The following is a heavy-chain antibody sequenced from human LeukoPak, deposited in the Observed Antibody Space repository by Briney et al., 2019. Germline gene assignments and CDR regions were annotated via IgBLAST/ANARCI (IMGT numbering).Heavy chain of an antibody. D-gene: IGHD6-13*01. V-gene: IGHV3-48*03. J-gene: IGHJ6*02. Sequence: PGGSLRLSCAASGFTFSSYEMNWVRQAPGKGLEWVSYISSSGTTIYYADSVKGRFTISRDNSKNTLYLQMDSLRAEDTAVYYCARVQQQLVLGIQDPWYYYYGMDVWGQGTTVTVSS. CDR1: GFTFSSYE. CDR3: ARVQQQLVLGIQDPWYYYYGMDV. CDR2: ISSSGTTI.